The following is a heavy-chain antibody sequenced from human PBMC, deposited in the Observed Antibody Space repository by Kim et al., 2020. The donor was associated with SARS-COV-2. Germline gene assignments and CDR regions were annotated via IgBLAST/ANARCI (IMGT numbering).Heavy chain of an antibody. CDR2: ISYDGSNK. J-gene: IGHJ4*02. D-gene: IGHD5-12*01. V-gene: IGHV3-30*04. CDR1: GFTFSSYA. CDR3: ARDMYGGYSYYFDY. Sequence: GGSLRLSCAASGFTFSSYAMHWVRQAPGKGLEWVAVISYDGSNKYYADSVKGRFTISRDNSKNTLYLQMNSLRAEDTAVYYCARDMYGGYSYYFDYWGQGTLVTVCS.